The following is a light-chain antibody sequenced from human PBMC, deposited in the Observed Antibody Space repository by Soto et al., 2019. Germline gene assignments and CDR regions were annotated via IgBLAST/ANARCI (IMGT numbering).Light chain of an antibody. Sequence: DIQMTQSPSTLSASVGDRVTITCRTSQTISSWLAWYQQKPGKAPNLLISDASSLQSGVPSRCSGSGSGTAFTLTISSLEPDDFASYYCQQYNSYPLTFGGGTKVEIK. CDR2: DAS. V-gene: IGKV1-5*01. J-gene: IGKJ4*01. CDR3: QQYNSYPLT. CDR1: QTISSW.